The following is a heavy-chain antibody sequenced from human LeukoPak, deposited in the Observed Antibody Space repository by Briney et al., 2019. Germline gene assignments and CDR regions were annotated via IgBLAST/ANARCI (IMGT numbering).Heavy chain of an antibody. D-gene: IGHD4-11*01. Sequence: SETLSLTCTVSGGSISNSNYYWGWIRQPPGKGLDWIGSLYYSGSTYYNPSLKSRVTISVDTSKNQFSLKLTSVTAADTAVYYCAITVTTPYGDLRNDFWGQGTLVTVSS. CDR1: GGSISNSNYY. J-gene: IGHJ4*02. CDR3: AITVTTPYGDLRNDF. V-gene: IGHV4-39*01. CDR2: LYYSGST.